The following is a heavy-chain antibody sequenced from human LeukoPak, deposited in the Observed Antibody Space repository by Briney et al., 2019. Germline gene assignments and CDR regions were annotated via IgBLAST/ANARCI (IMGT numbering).Heavy chain of an antibody. CDR3: AKDAYIVVVPSYFDY. D-gene: IGHD2-2*01. CDR2: IKEDGSEK. V-gene: IGHV3-7*03. Sequence: GGSLRLSCAASGLSFSRYWMSWVRQAPGKGLEWVANIKEDGSEKYYVDSVKGRFTISRDNSKNTLYLQMNSLRAEDTAVYYCAKDAYIVVVPSYFDYWGQGTLVTVSS. CDR1: GLSFSRYW. J-gene: IGHJ4*02.